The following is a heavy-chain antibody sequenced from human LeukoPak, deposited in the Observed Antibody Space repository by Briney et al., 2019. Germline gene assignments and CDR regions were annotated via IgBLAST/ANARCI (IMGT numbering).Heavy chain of an antibody. CDR3: ASPMALNDAFDI. D-gene: IGHD2-8*01. J-gene: IGHJ3*02. V-gene: IGHV1-69*06. CDR2: IIPIFGTA. CDR1: GGTFSSYA. Sequence: SVKVSCKASGGTFSSYAISWVRQAPGQGLEWMGGIIPIFGTANYAQKFQGRVTITADKSTSTAYMELSSLRSEDTAVYYCASPMALNDAFDIWGQGTMVTVSS.